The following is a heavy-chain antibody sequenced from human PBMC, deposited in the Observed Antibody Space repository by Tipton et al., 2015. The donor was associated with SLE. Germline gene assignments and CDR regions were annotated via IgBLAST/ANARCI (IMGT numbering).Heavy chain of an antibody. V-gene: IGHV4-38-2*02. CDR2: IYYSGST. CDR1: GYSISSGYY. CDR3: AREGDSSGSDY. J-gene: IGHJ4*02. Sequence: LRLSCAVSGYSISSGYYWGWIRQPPGKGLEWIGSIYYSGSTYYNPSLKSRVTISVDTSKNQFSLKLSSVTAADTAVYYCAREGDSSGSDYWGQGTLVTVSS. D-gene: IGHD3-22*01.